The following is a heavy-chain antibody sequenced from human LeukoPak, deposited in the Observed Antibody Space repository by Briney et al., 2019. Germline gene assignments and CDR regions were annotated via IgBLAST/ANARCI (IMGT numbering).Heavy chain of an antibody. V-gene: IGHV1-24*01. J-gene: IGHJ6*02. CDR2: FDPEDGET. Sequence: ASVKVSCKVSGYTLTELSMHWVRQAPGKGLEWMGGFDPEDGETIYAQKFQGRVTMTEDTSTDTAYMELSSLRSEDTAEYYCATDTPDYYGMDVWGQGTTVTVSS. CDR3: ATDTPDYYGMDV. CDR1: GYTLTELS.